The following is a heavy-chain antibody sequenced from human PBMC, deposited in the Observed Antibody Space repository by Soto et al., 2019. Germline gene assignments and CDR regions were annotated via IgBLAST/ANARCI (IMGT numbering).Heavy chain of an antibody. V-gene: IGHV3-30*18. CDR1: GFTFSSYG. Sequence: QVRLVESGGGVVQPGRSLRLSCAASGFTFSSYGMHWVRQAPGKGLEWVAVISYDGSNKYYADSVKGRFTISRDNSKNTLYLQMNSLRAEDTAVYYCAKGGITMIVVVLMKGYYFDYWGQGTLVTVSS. J-gene: IGHJ4*02. D-gene: IGHD3-22*01. CDR3: AKGGITMIVVVLMKGYYFDY. CDR2: ISYDGSNK.